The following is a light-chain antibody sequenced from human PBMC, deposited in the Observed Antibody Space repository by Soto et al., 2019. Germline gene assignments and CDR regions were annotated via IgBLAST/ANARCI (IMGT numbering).Light chain of an antibody. CDR2: WAS. V-gene: IGKV4-1*01. CDR1: RTLFYSAKNKDY. Sequence: IVMTQSPDSLSVSLGGRATISCKSSRTLFYSAKNKDYLAWYQHKAGQPPKLLLYWASTRESGVPDRFNGSGSATDFTLTINNLQPEDAAVYYCQQYYVTPYTFGQGTKLEI. J-gene: IGKJ2*01. CDR3: QQYYVTPYT.